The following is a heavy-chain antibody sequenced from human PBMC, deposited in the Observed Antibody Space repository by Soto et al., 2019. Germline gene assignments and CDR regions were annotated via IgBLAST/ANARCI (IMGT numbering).Heavy chain of an antibody. J-gene: IGHJ5*02. CDR2: IYTSGGT. CDR3: ARERPGYCSGGSCYVNWFGP. V-gene: IGHV4-4*07. Sequence: PSETLSLTCTVSGGSISSYYWSWIRQPAGKGLEWIGRIYTSGGTNYNPSLKSRVTMSVDTSKNQFSLKLSSVTAADTAVYYCARERPGYCSGGSCYVNWFGPWGQGTLVTVSS. D-gene: IGHD2-15*01. CDR1: GGSISSYY.